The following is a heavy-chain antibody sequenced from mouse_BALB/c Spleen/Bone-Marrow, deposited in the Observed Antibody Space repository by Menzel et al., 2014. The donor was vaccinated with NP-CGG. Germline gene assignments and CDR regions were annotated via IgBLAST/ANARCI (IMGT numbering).Heavy chain of an antibody. Sequence: DVMLVESGGGLVQPGESLKLSCESNEYEFPSHDMSWVRKTPEKRLELVAAINSDGGSTYYPDTMERRFIISRDNSKKTLYLQMSSLRSEDTAFCFFSSPCGYSGSSLFAYCGLGTLVTVSA. D-gene: IGHD1-1*01. CDR3: SSPCGYSGSSLFAY. V-gene: IGHV5-2*01. J-gene: IGHJ3*01. CDR1: EYEFPSHD. CDR2: INSDGGST.